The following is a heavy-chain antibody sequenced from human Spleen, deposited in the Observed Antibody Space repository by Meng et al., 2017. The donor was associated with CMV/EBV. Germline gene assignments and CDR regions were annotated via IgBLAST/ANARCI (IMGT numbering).Heavy chain of an antibody. CDR2: ISGYNGNP. CDR1: GYTFTTYG. V-gene: IGHV1-18*01. Sequence: ASVKVSCKTSGYTFTTYGMSWVRQAPGQGLEWMGWISGYNGNPNYAQKFQDRVNMTTDTSTSTAFMELKSLTSDDTAVYYCARVSIRVTIFGVVFIDPFYFYGMDVWGQGTSVTVSS. J-gene: IGHJ6*02. D-gene: IGHD3-3*01. CDR3: ARVSIRVTIFGVVFIDPFYFYGMDV.